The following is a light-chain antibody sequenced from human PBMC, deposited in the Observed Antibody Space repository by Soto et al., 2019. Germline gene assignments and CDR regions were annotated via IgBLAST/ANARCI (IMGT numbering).Light chain of an antibody. CDR3: QQCNSVAWT. Sequence: DIQMTQSPSTLSASVGDRVTITCRASQSITSWLDWYQQKPGKAPKLLIFDASNLESGVPSRFSGSGSGTEFTLTISSLQPDDFATYYCQQCNSVAWTFGQGTKVEIK. CDR1: QSITSW. V-gene: IGKV1-5*01. CDR2: DAS. J-gene: IGKJ1*01.